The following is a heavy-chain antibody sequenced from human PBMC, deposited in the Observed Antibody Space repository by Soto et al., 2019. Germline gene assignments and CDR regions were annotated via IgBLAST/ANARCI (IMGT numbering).Heavy chain of an antibody. D-gene: IGHD6-25*01. CDR3: AKDRYSRLAAKRGHPWFDP. Sequence: GGSLRLSCAASGFTFSSYGMHWVRQAPGKGLEWVAVISYDGSNKYYADSVKGRFTISRDNSKNTLYQQMNSQRAEDTAVDYCAKDRYSRLAAKRGHPWFDPRDKRTLVTVSS. V-gene: IGHV3-30*18. CDR1: GFTFSSYG. J-gene: IGHJ5*02. CDR2: ISYDGSNK.